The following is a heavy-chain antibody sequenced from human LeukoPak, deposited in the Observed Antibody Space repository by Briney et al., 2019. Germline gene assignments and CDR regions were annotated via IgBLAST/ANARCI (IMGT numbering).Heavy chain of an antibody. CDR3: AKGGDILTGTYYFDY. CDR2: VKQDGSEE. J-gene: IGHJ4*02. Sequence: PGGSLRLSCAASGFTFSRHWMSWVRQAPGKGLEWVANVKQDGSEEFYVDSVKGRFTISRDNAKNSLYLQMNSLRAEDTAMNYCAKGGDILTGTYYFDYWGQGTLVTVSS. V-gene: IGHV3-7*03. CDR1: GFTFSRHW. D-gene: IGHD3-9*01.